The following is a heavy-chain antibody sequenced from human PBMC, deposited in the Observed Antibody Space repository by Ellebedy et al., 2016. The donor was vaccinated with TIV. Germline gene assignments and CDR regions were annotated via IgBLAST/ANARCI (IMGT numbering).Heavy chain of an antibody. CDR3: VTRVRTAMGFDY. CDR1: GFTFSSYG. Sequence: GESLKISCSGSGFTFSSYGMHWVRQAPGKGLEDVSGISNNGISTSYADSVKGRFTISRDNSRNTLYLQMSSLKPEDTAVYYRVTRVRTAMGFDYWGQGTLVTVST. J-gene: IGHJ4*02. CDR2: ISNNGIST. D-gene: IGHD5-18*01. V-gene: IGHV3-64D*06.